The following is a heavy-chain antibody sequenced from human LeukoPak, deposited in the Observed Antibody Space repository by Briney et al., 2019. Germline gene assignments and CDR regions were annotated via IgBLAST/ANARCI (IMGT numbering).Heavy chain of an antibody. D-gene: IGHD3-22*01. J-gene: IGHJ3*02. CDR1: GFSVSSSY. Sequence: WGSLRLSCAASGFSVSSSYITWVRQAPGKWLEWVSVIYATGNTYNADSVKGRFTISRDNSKNTFFLQMNSLTVEDTAVYYCARRNHSDRRDYYRGDVFDIWGLGTKVTVSS. V-gene: IGHV3-66*03. CDR3: ARRNHSDRRDYYRGDVFDI. CDR2: IYATGNT.